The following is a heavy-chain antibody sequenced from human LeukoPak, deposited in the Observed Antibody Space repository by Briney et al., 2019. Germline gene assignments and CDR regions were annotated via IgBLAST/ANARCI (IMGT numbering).Heavy chain of an antibody. CDR2: IIPIFGTA. V-gene: IGHV1-69*13. Sequence: ASVKVSCKASGYTFTSYAISWVRQAPGQGLEWMGGIIPIFGTANYAQKFQGRVTITADESTSTAYMELSSLRSEDTAVYYCAREPTSITIFGVVNNWFDPWGQGTLVTVSS. D-gene: IGHD3-3*01. J-gene: IGHJ5*02. CDR1: GYTFTSYA. CDR3: AREPTSITIFGVVNNWFDP.